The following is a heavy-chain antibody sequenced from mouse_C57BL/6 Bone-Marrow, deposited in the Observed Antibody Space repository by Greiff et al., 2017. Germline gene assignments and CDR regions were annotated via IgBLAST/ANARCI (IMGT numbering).Heavy chain of an antibody. V-gene: IGHV14-4*01. CDR1: GFNIKDDY. D-gene: IGHD2-2*01. CDR3: TLVTTEAWFAY. Sequence: VQLKESGAELVRPGASVKLSCTASGFNIKDDYMHWVKQRPEQGLEWIGWIDPENGDTAYASKFQGKATITADTSSNTAYLQLSSLTSEDTAVYYCTLVTTEAWFAYWGQGTLVTVSA. CDR2: IDPENGDT. J-gene: IGHJ3*01.